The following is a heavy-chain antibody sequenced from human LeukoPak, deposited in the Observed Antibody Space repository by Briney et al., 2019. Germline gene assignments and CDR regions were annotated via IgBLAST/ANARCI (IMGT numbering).Heavy chain of an antibody. CDR1: GGSIRTSSYY. Sequence: SETLSLSSTVSGGSIRTSSYYWAWIRQLPRKRLEWIGSIYYSGTTYYNAALKRRVTISVDTSKNHFSLKLSSVTAADTPLYYCATLVSCSTSCYFADWGQGTLVTVSS. CDR2: IYYSGTT. CDR3: ATLVSCSTSCYFAD. V-gene: IGHV4-39*02. J-gene: IGHJ4*02. D-gene: IGHD2-2*01.